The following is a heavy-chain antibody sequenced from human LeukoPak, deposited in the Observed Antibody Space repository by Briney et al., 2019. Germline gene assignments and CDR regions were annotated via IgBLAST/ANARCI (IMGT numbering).Heavy chain of an antibody. Sequence: GGSLRLSCAASGFAFSSYAMHWVCQAPGKGLEWVAIISYDGIIEDYSDSVKGRFTISRDNFKNTLFLQMNSLRAEDTAVYYCAREGPGGSCFDYWGQGTLVTVSS. CDR3: AREGPGGSCFDY. CDR2: ISYDGIIE. CDR1: GFAFSSYA. V-gene: IGHV3-30*04. J-gene: IGHJ4*02. D-gene: IGHD1-26*01.